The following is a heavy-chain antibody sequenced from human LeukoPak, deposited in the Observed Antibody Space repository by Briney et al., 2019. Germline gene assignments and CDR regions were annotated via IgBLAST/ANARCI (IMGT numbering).Heavy chain of an antibody. CDR3: ARAKYDSSGYPDAFDI. CDR1: GFTFSSYS. V-gene: IGHV3-21*01. Sequence: GGSLRLSCAASGFTFSSYSMNWVRQAPGKGLEWVSSISSSSSYIYYADSVKGRFTISRDNAKNSLYLQMNSLRAEDTAVYYCARAKYDSSGYPDAFDIWGQGTMVTVSS. CDR2: ISSSSSYI. J-gene: IGHJ3*02. D-gene: IGHD3-22*01.